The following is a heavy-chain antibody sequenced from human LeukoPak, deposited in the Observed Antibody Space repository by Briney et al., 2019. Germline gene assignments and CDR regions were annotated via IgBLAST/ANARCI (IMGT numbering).Heavy chain of an antibody. CDR1: GFSVGSNH. V-gene: IGHV3-53*01. Sequence: GGSLRLSCAASGFSVGSNHMTWVRQAPGKGLEWVSVVYSGGSTYYADSVKGRFTISRDSSKNTLYLQMNSLRADDTAVYYCARRSAVLWYFDLWGRGTLVTVSS. CDR2: VYSGGST. J-gene: IGHJ2*01. D-gene: IGHD6-19*01. CDR3: ARRSAVLWYFDL.